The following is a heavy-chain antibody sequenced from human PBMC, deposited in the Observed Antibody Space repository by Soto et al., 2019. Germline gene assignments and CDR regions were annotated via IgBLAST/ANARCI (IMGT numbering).Heavy chain of an antibody. J-gene: IGHJ6*02. CDR1: GFTFSSYG. V-gene: IGHV3-30*18. Sequence: QVQLVESGGGVVQPGRSLRLSCEASGFTFSSYGMHWVRKAPGKGLEWVAVISYDGSNKYYADSVKGRFTISRDNSKNTLYLQMNSLRAEDTAVYYCAKDGDYVDYYGMDVWGQGTTVTVSS. CDR2: ISYDGSNK. D-gene: IGHD4-17*01. CDR3: AKDGDYVDYYGMDV.